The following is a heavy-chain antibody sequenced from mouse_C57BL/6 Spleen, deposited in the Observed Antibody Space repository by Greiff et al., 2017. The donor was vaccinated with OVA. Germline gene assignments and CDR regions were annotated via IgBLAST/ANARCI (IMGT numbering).Heavy chain of an antibody. CDR3: ARSEYYGRAWFAY. CDR1: GYTFTSYW. J-gene: IGHJ3*01. Sequence: VKLQQPGAELVRPGSSVKLSCKASGYTFTSYWMDWVKQRPGQGLEWIGNIYPSDSETHYNQKFKDKATLTVDKSSSTAYMHLSSLTSEDSAVXYCARSEYYGRAWFAYWGQGTLVTVSA. V-gene: IGHV1-61*01. D-gene: IGHD1-1*01. CDR2: IYPSDSET.